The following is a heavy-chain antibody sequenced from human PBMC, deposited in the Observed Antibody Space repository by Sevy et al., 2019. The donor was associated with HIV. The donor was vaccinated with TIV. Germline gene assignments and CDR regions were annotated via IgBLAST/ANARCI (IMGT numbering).Heavy chain of an antibody. J-gene: IGHJ6*02. CDR3: ARQKGTDGSRSSPMVHYGMDV. CDR1: GYSFTSYW. D-gene: IGHD3-10*01. Sequence: GESLKISCKGSGYSFTSYWIGWVRQMPGKGLEWMGIIYPGDSDTRYSPSFQGQVTISADKSISTAYLQWSSLKASDTAMYYCARQKGTDGSRSSPMVHYGMDVWGQGTTVTVSS. CDR2: IYPGDSDT. V-gene: IGHV5-51*01.